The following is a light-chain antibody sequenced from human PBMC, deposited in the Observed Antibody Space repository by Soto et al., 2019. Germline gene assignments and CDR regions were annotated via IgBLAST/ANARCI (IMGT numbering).Light chain of an antibody. Sequence: QSALTPPAPVFGAPGQAITNSCPGNSRVVGNYDYVSWYQQHPGKVPKLMIYDVSNRPSGVSNRFSGSKSGNTASLTISGLQAEDEADYYSISFTTRATYVSGTGTKVTVL. V-gene: IGLV2-14*01. CDR1: SRVVGNYDY. CDR2: DVS. J-gene: IGLJ1*01. CDR3: ISFTTRATYV.